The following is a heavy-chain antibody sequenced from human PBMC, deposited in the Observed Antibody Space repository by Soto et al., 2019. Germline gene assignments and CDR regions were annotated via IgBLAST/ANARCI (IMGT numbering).Heavy chain of an antibody. CDR2: ISYDGTKG. Sequence: QVQLVESGGGVVQPGSSRRLSCAASGFTFTRYGMHWVLQAPGKGLEWVAVISYDGTKGYYADSVKGRFTISRDISKNTKFLQMNSLRAEDTAVYDCARRSSPYMDYEVGADFWGQGTLVTVSS. D-gene: IGHD4-17*01. CDR3: ARRSSPYMDYEVGADF. V-gene: IGHV3-30*03. CDR1: GFTFTRYG. J-gene: IGHJ4*02.